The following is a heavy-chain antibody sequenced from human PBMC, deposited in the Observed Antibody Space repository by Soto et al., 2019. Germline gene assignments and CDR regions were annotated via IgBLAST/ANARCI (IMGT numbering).Heavy chain of an antibody. V-gene: IGHV1-18*04. Sequence: QVPLLQSGAEVKRPGASVNVSCKTSGYTFSSYGISWVRQAPGQGLEWMGWISGYNGNTKYAQKFQGRVALTTDTSTTTVYMELRSLRSDDTAVYFCARPHDYWSGYPFDYWGQGTLVTVSS. CDR1: GYTFSSYG. J-gene: IGHJ4*02. CDR3: ARPHDYWSGYPFDY. CDR2: ISGYNGNT. D-gene: IGHD3-3*01.